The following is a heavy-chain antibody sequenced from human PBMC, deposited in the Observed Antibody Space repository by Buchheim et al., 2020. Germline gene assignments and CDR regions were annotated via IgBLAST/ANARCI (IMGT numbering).Heavy chain of an antibody. CDR3: ASDLSGGGLDY. V-gene: IGHV3-30*04. Sequence: VHLVESGGGVVQPGRSLRLSCAASGISFSRYSMHWVRQAPGKGLEWVAVISDDATRTNYADSVRGRFTISRDNSRNTLYLQMGSLRLDDTAVFYCASDLSGGGLDYWGQGTL. CDR1: GISFSRYS. CDR2: ISDDATRT. D-gene: IGHD2-15*01. J-gene: IGHJ4*02.